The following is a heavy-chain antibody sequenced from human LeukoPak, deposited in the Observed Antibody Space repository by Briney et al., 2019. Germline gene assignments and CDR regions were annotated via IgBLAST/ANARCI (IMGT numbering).Heavy chain of an antibody. Sequence: SQTLTLTCAISGDSVSSNSAAWNWIRQSPSRGLEWLGRTYYRSKWYNDYAVSVKSRITINPDTSKNQSSLQLNSVTPEDTAVYYCARDRLRFLEWLLYWDYFDYWGQGTLVTVSS. D-gene: IGHD3-3*01. J-gene: IGHJ4*02. CDR1: GDSVSSNSAA. CDR3: ARDRLRFLEWLLYWDYFDY. V-gene: IGHV6-1*01. CDR2: TYYRSKWYN.